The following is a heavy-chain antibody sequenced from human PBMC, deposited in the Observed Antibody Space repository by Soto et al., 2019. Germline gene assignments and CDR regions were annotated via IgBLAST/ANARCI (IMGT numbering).Heavy chain of an antibody. CDR1: GGSFSGYY. D-gene: IGHD6-19*01. V-gene: IGHV4-34*01. J-gene: IGHJ4*02. CDR3: ARHIAVAGTLDY. Sequence: PSETLSLTCAVYGGSFSGYYWSWIRQPPGKGLEWIGEINHSGSTNYNPSLKSRVTISVDTSKNQFSLKLSSVTAADTAVYYCARHIAVAGTLDYWGQGTLVTVSS. CDR2: INHSGST.